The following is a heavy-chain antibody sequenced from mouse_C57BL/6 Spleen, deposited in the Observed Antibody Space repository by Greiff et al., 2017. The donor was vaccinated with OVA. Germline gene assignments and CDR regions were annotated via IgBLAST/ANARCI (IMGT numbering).Heavy chain of an antibody. CDR1: GYTFTSYW. J-gene: IGHJ2*01. V-gene: IGHV1-52*01. CDR2: IDPSDSET. D-gene: IGHD3-2*02. Sequence: QVQLQQPGAGLVRPGSSVKLSCKASGYTFTSYWMHWVKQRPIQGLEWIGNIDPSDSETHYNQKFKDKATLTVDKSSSTAYMQLSSLTSEDSAVYYCARWDSSGYFDYWGQGTTLTVSS. CDR3: ARWDSSGYFDY.